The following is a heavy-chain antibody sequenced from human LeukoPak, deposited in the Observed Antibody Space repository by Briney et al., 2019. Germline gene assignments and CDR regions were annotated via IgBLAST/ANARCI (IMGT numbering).Heavy chain of an antibody. Sequence: GASVKVSCKASGDTFTSYDINWVRQATGQGLEWMGWMNPNSGNTGYAQKFQGRVTMTRNTSISTAYMELSSLRSEDTAVHYCARGKSCSGGSCYSNYWGQGTLVTVSS. CDR3: ARGKSCSGGSCYSNY. CDR2: MNPNSGNT. D-gene: IGHD2-15*01. J-gene: IGHJ4*02. CDR1: GDTFTSYD. V-gene: IGHV1-8*01.